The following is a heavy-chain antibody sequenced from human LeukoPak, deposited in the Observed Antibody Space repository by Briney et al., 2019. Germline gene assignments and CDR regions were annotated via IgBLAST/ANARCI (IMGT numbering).Heavy chain of an antibody. V-gene: IGHV1-8*01. CDR3: ARDLSEMATRVGFDY. Sequence: ASVKVSCKASGYTFTSYDINWVRQATGQGLEWMGWMNPNSGNTGYAQKFQGRVTITADKSTSTAYMELSSLRSEDTAVYYCARDLSEMATRVGFDYWGQGTLVTVSS. D-gene: IGHD5-24*01. CDR2: MNPNSGNT. CDR1: GYTFTSYD. J-gene: IGHJ4*02.